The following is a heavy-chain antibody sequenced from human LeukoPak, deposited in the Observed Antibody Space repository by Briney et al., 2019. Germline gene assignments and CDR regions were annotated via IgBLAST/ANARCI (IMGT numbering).Heavy chain of an antibody. J-gene: IGHJ5*02. Sequence: SQTLSLTCAISGDSVSGTSAGWNWIRQSPSGGLEWLGRIYYRSKWYNDYAPSVQSRITINPDTYKNQFSLQLNSVTHDDTAVYYCTRGGLVRGGLHWLDPWGQGTLVTVSS. CDR2: IYYRSKWYN. CDR1: GDSVSGTSAG. CDR3: TRGGLVRGGLHWLDP. D-gene: IGHD3-10*01. V-gene: IGHV6-1*01.